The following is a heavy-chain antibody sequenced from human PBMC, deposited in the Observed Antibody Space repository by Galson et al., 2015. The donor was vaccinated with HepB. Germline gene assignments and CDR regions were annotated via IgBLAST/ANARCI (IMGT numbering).Heavy chain of an antibody. D-gene: IGHD4-17*01. CDR3: ARVDYDDYVGVLFY. V-gene: IGHV3-23*01. CDR2: ISGSGGST. J-gene: IGHJ4*02. CDR1: GFTFSSYA. Sequence: SLRLSCAASGFTFSSYAMSWVRQAPGKGLEWVSAISGSGGSTYYADSVKGRFTISRDNSKNTLYLQMNSLRAEDTAVYYCARVDYDDYVGVLFYWGQGTLVTVSS.